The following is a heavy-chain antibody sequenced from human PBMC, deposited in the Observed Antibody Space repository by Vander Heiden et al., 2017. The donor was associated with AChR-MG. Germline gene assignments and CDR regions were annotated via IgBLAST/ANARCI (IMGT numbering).Heavy chain of an antibody. CDR1: GGSFSGYY. CDR2: INHSGST. CDR3: ERGGRITIFGVVTTELDY. V-gene: IGHV4-34*01. D-gene: IGHD3-3*01. Sequence: QVQLQQWGAGLLKPSETLSLTCAVYGGSFSGYYWSWIRQPPGKGLEWIGEINHSGSTNYNPSLKSRVTISVDTSKNQFSLKLSSVTAADTAVYYCERGGRITIFGVVTTELDYWGQGTLVTVSS. J-gene: IGHJ4*02.